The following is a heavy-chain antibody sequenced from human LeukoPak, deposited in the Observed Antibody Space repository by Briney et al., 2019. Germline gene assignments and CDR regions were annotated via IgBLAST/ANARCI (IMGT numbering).Heavy chain of an antibody. CDR2: ISNTGGST. CDR3: AQQVGYCSSGSCYFTY. CDR1: GFTFSSYA. V-gene: IGHV3-23*01. D-gene: IGHD2-15*01. Sequence: GGSLRLSCAASGFTFSSYAMSWVRQAPGKELEWVSAISNTGGSTYYADSVKGRFTISRDKSKNTLSLQMNSLRAEDTAVYYCAQQVGYCSSGSCYFTYWGQGTLVTVSS. J-gene: IGHJ4*02.